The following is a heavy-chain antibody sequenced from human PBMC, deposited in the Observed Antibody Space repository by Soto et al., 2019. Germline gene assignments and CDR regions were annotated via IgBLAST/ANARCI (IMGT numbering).Heavy chain of an antibody. CDR3: ATLQNWNYWFDP. Sequence: ASVKVSCKVSGYTLTELSMHWVRQAPGKGLEWMGGFDPEDGETIYAQKFQGRVTMTEDTSTDTAYMELSSLRSEDTAVYYCATLQNWNYWFDPWGQGTLVTVAS. D-gene: IGHD1-7*01. CDR2: FDPEDGET. V-gene: IGHV1-24*01. J-gene: IGHJ5*02. CDR1: GYTLTELS.